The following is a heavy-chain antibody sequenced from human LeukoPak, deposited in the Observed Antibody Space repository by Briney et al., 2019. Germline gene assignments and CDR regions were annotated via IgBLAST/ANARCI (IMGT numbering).Heavy chain of an antibody. Sequence: GGSLRLSCAVSGFTFSSYGMHWVRQAPGKGLEWVAVISYDGSNRYYADSVKGRFTISRDTSKNTLYLQMNSLRAEDTAVYYCAKDSVIGMAGYYITSNWFDTGGQGTLVTVSA. J-gene: IGHJ5*02. CDR2: ISYDGSNR. CDR1: GFTFSSYG. D-gene: IGHD3-9*01. CDR3: AKDSVIGMAGYYITSNWFDT. V-gene: IGHV3-30*18.